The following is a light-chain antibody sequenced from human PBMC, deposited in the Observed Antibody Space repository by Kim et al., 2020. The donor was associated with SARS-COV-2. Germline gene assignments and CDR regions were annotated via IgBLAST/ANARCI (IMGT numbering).Light chain of an antibody. Sequence: GKTVIIPCTRSSGSISSDFVQWFQQRPGTSPTTVIYEDHVRPSGVPDRFSGFVDSSSNSASLIISGLKTEDEADYYCQSFHDNAWVFGGGTQLTVL. CDR1: SGSISSDF. CDR2: EDH. CDR3: QSFHDNAWV. V-gene: IGLV6-57*01. J-gene: IGLJ3*02.